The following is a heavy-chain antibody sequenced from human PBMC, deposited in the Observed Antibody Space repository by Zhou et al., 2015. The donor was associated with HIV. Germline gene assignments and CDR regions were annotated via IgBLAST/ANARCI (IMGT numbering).Heavy chain of an antibody. CDR1: GYSFRSYG. J-gene: IGHJ4*02. D-gene: IGHD1-26*01. Sequence: QVQLVQSGAEVKKPGSSVKVSCKAFGYSFRSYGITWVRQAPGQGLEWMGWVSAYNGNTDYAQNLQGRLTMTTDAATSTAYIELRSLGLDDTAVYYCARDHVGSYYEYYFDYWGQGTLVTVSS. CDR3: ARDHVGSYYEYYFDY. CDR2: VSAYNGNT. V-gene: IGHV1-18*01.